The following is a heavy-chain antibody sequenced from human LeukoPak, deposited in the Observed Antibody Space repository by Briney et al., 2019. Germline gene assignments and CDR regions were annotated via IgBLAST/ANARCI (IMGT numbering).Heavy chain of an antibody. D-gene: IGHD3-22*01. CDR1: GYTFTSYG. CDR2: ISAYNGNT. Sequence: GASVKVSCKASGYTFTSYGISWVRQAPGQGLEWMGWISAYNGNTNYAQKLQGRVTMTTDTSTSTAYMELRSLRSDDTAVYYCARGPGRVYYDSSVYSDYWGQGTLVTVSS. CDR3: ARGPGRVYYDSSVYSDY. V-gene: IGHV1-18*01. J-gene: IGHJ4*02.